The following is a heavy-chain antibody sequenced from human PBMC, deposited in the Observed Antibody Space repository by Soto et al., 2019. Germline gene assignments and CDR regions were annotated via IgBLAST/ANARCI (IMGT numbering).Heavy chain of an antibody. D-gene: IGHD6-13*01. J-gene: IGHJ6*02. CDR2: IWYDGSNK. V-gene: IGHV3-33*01. CDR3: ARDLLVGAASWYPHYYYGMDV. CDR1: GFTFSSYG. Sequence: GGSLRLSCAASGFTFSSYGMHWVRQAPGKGLEWVAVIWYDGSNKYYADSVKGRFTISRDNSKNTLYLQMNSLRAEDTAVYYCARDLLVGAASWYPHYYYGMDVWGQGTTVTVSS.